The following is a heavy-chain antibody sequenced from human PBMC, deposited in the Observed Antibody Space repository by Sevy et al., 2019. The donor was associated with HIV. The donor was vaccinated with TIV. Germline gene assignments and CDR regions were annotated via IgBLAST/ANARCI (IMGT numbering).Heavy chain of an antibody. CDR2: ISGSGGYT. V-gene: IGHV3-23*01. D-gene: IGHD2-15*01. CDR3: AKDGWTYAFDI. Sequence: GGSLRLSCAASGFIFRSNVMGWVRQAPGKGLEWVSSISGSGGYTYYADSVKGRFTISRDNSKNTLDLQMNSLRVEDTAVYYCAKDGWTYAFDIWGQGTKVTVSS. J-gene: IGHJ3*02. CDR1: GFIFRSNV.